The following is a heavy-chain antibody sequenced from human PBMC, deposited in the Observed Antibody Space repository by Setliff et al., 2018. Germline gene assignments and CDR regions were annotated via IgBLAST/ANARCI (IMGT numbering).Heavy chain of an antibody. V-gene: IGHV1-69*05. J-gene: IGHJ5*02. D-gene: IGHD1-26*01. Sequence: SVKVSCKISGGPFRSYAINWVRQAPGQGLEWMGGIIPIFDRTNYAQKFQGRVTMTRDTSINTAYMELSSLTSDDTAFYYCVRSGKFGMRFWFDQWGLGTLVTVSS. CDR1: GGPFRSYA. CDR2: IIPIFDRT. CDR3: VRSGKFGMRFWFDQ.